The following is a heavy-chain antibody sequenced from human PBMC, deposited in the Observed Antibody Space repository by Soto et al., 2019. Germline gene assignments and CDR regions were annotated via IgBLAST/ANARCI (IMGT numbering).Heavy chain of an antibody. D-gene: IGHD2-21*01. Sequence: ASVKVSCKASGDTFTSYYMHWVRQAPGQGLEWMGIINPSGRSTSYAQKFQGRVTMTRATSTSTVYMELSSLRSEDTAVYYCARAPKGKRDTWFAPWGKGTLVPVSP. CDR2: INPSGRST. CDR1: GDTFTSYY. J-gene: IGHJ5*02. CDR3: ARAPKGKRDTWFAP. V-gene: IGHV1-46*01.